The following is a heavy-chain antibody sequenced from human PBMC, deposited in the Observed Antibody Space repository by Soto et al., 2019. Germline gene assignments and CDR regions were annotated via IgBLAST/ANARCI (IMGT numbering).Heavy chain of an antibody. V-gene: IGHV3-9*01. Sequence: LRLSCAASGFTFGDYAMHWVRRAPGKGLEWVSSITWNSRTIGYADSVKGRFTISRDNARNSLFLQMNSLRPEDSALYYCATDWEAVSGNGDFDMWGQGTLVTVSS. D-gene: IGHD6-19*01. CDR1: GFTFGDYA. J-gene: IGHJ3*02. CDR2: ITWNSRTI. CDR3: ATDWEAVSGNGDFDM.